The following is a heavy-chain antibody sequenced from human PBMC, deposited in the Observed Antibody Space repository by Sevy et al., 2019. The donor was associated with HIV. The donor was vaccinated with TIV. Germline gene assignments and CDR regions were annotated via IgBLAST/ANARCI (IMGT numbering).Heavy chain of an antibody. CDR2: IIPILGTA. Sequence: ASVKVSCKASGGTFSSYAISWVRQAPGQGLEWMGGIIPILGTANYAQKFQGRVTITADESTSTAYMELSSLRSEDTAVYYCARAADYSSHYYYYYMDVWGKGTTVTVSS. CDR1: GGTFSSYA. D-gene: IGHD4-4*01. V-gene: IGHV1-69*13. CDR3: ARAADYSSHYYYYYMDV. J-gene: IGHJ6*03.